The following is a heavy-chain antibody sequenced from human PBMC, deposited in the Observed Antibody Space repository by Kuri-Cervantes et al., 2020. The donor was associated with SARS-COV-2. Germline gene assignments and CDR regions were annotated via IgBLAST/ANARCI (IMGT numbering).Heavy chain of an antibody. CDR2: ISYDGSNK. D-gene: IGHD3-3*01. V-gene: IGHV3-30*04. Sequence: LSLTCAASGFTFSSYAMHWVRQAPGKGLEWVAVISYDGSNKYYADSVKGRFTISRDNSKNTLYLQMNSLRAEDTAVYYCARDREMYYDFWSGYYYFDYWGQGTLVTVS. CDR3: ARDREMYYDFWSGYYYFDY. J-gene: IGHJ4*02. CDR1: GFTFSSYA.